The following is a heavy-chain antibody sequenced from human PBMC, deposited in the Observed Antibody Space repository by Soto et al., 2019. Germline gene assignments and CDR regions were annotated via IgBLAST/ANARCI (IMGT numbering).Heavy chain of an antibody. V-gene: IGHV1-18*01. CDR1: GYTFTSYG. J-gene: IGHJ6*02. CDR2: ISAYKGNT. Sequence: ASVKVSCKASGYTFTSYGISWVRQDPGQGLEWMGWISAYKGNTNYAQKLQGRVTMTTDTSTSTAYMELRSLRSDDTAVYYCARYEDSGSYFVYYYGMDVWGQGTTVTVSS. D-gene: IGHD1-26*01. CDR3: ARYEDSGSYFVYYYGMDV.